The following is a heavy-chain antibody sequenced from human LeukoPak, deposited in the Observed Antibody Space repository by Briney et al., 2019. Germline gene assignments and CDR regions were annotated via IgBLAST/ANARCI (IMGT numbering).Heavy chain of an antibody. D-gene: IGHD5-24*01. CDR1: GFTFTNAW. CDR3: TRDQSGGYNLFDH. V-gene: IGHV3-15*01. Sequence: GGSLRLSCAASGFTFTNAWMSWVRQAPGKGLQWVGRIKTKADGGTTDYAAPVKGRFTISRDDSKTTLYLQMNSLKTEDTAVYYCTRDQSGGYNLFDHWGQGTLVSVSS. CDR2: IKTKADGGTT. J-gene: IGHJ4*02.